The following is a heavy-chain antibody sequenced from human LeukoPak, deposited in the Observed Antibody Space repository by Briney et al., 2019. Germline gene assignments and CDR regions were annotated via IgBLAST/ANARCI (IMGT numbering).Heavy chain of an antibody. J-gene: IGHJ5*02. CDR2: IYPGDSDT. CDR1: GYSFTNYW. D-gene: IGHD6-13*01. V-gene: IGHV5-51*01. Sequence: HGESLKISCKGSGYSFTNYWIGWVRQMPGKGLEWMGSIYPGDSDTRYSPSFQGQVTVSADKSISTAYLQWSSLKASDTAMYYCANMYSSNIPWGQGTLVTVSS. CDR3: ANMYSSNIP.